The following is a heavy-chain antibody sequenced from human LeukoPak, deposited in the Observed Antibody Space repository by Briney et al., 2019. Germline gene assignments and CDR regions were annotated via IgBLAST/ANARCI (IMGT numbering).Heavy chain of an antibody. CDR3: ARQVAGPYYFDS. V-gene: IGHV3-53*01. CDR1: GFTVSSNY. J-gene: IGHJ4*02. CDR2: IYSGGIT. D-gene: IGHD6-19*01. Sequence: PGGSXXLSXAASGFTVSSNYMSWVRQAPGKGXDWXSVIYSGGITYYADSVKGRFTISRDNSKNTLYLQMNSLRVEDTAVYYCARQVAGPYYFDSWGQGTLVTVSS.